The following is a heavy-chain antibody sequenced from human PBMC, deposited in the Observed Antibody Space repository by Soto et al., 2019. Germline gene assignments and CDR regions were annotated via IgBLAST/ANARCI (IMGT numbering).Heavy chain of an antibody. CDR3: ARFGRKAVIRDLFDS. J-gene: IGHJ5*01. CDR1: GGSISSCDYY. D-gene: IGHD3-16*01. Sequence: SETLSLTCTVSGGSISSCDYYWSWIRQPPGKGLECVGYIYYSGSTNYNPSLKSRVTISVDTSKNQFSLKLSSVTAADTAVYYCARFGRKAVIRDLFDSWGQGTLVTGSS. V-gene: IGHV4-61*08. CDR2: IYYSGST.